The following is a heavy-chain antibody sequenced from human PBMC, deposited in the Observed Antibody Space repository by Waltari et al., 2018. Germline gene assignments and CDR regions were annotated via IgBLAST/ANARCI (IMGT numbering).Heavy chain of an antibody. CDR1: GFTFSSYG. V-gene: IGHV3-23*01. CDR2: ISGSGGDT. D-gene: IGHD3-22*01. Sequence: EVQLLESGGGLVQPGGSLRLSCAASGFTFSSYGMSWVRQARGKGLVWVSGISGSGGDTYYADSAKGRFTISRDNSKNTWYLQMNSLRAEDTAVYYCAKSYDNSGYILKYSKHWGQGTLVTVSS. J-gene: IGHJ1*01. CDR3: AKSYDNSGYILKYSKH.